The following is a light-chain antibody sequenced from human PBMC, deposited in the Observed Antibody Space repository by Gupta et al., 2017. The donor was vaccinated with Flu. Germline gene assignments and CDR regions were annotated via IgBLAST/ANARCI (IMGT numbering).Light chain of an antibody. J-gene: IGLJ3*02. V-gene: IGLV2-11*01. Sequence: QSALTQPRSVSGSPGQSVTISCTGTSSDVGGYKYVSWYQQHPGKAPKLMIYDVTKRPSGVPGRFSGSKAGNTASLTISVLQADDEADYYCCSYAGSNTGVFGGGIKLTVL. CDR3: CSYAGSNTGV. CDR1: SSDVGGYKY. CDR2: DVT.